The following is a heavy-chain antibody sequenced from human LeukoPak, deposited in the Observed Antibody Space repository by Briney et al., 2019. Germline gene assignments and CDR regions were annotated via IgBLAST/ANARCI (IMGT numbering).Heavy chain of an antibody. D-gene: IGHD1-26*01. CDR1: GGSISSYY. V-gene: IGHV4-59*01. CDR2: IYYSGST. J-gene: IGHJ3*02. CDR3: ARDVPKVGATRVNALDI. Sequence: SETLSLTCTVSGGSISSYYWSWIRQPPGKGLEWIGYIYYSGSTNYNPSLKSRVTISVDTSKNQFSLKLSSVTAADTAVYYCARDVPKVGATRVNALDIWGQGTMVTVSS.